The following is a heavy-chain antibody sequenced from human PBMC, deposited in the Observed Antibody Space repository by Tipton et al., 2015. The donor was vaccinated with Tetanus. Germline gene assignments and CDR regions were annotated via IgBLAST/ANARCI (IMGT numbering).Heavy chain of an antibody. D-gene: IGHD6-19*01. V-gene: IGHV4-39*01. CDR2: IYYTGST. J-gene: IGHJ4*02. Sequence: TLSLTCTVSGGSISSSSHYWVWIRQPPGKGLEWIGSIYYTGSTYYNPSLKSRVTISVDTSKNQFSLKLSSVTAADTAVYFCARGSRSGWYILDYWGQGTLVTVSS. CDR3: ARGSRSGWYILDY. CDR1: GGSISSSSHY.